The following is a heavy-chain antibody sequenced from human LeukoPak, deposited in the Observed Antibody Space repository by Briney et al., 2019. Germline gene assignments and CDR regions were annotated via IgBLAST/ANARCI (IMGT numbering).Heavy chain of an antibody. D-gene: IGHD3-22*01. J-gene: IGHJ1*01. Sequence: SVKVSCKASGGTFSSYASSWVRQAPGQGLEWMGRIITIFGTANYAQKFEGRGTIITDESTSTAYMELSNLRSEDTAVYYCARDWDYDSSGYYYDESAEYFQHWGQGTLVTVSS. CDR3: ARDWDYDSSGYYYDESAEYFQH. CDR1: GGTFSSYA. V-gene: IGHV1-69*05. CDR2: IITIFGTA.